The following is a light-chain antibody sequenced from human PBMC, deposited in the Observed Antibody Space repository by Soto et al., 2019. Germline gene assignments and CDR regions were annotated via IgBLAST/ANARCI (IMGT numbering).Light chain of an antibody. V-gene: IGKV1-5*01. J-gene: IGKJ1*01. CDR2: HAS. Sequence: DIQMHQSPSTVPASVRASVTITCRASQSISNWLSWYQQKPGTAPKVLIYHASNLQSGVPSRFSGSGSGTEFTLTISSLQPDDFATYYCQQYNSYSFGEGTKVDI. CDR3: QQYNSYS. CDR1: QSISNW.